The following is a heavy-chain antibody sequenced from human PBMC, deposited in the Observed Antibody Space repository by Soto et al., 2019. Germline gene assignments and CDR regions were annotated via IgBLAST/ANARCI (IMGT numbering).Heavy chain of an antibody. CDR3: ARQGRAGYGNFDY. V-gene: IGHV4-39*01. J-gene: IGHJ4*02. CDR2: IYYSGST. CDR1: GGSISSSSYY. D-gene: IGHD6-13*01. Sequence: PSETLSLTCTVSGGSISSSSYYWGWIRQPPGKVLEWIVSIYYSGSTYYNPSPKSRVTISLDTSNNQFSLQLSSVTSSDTAVYYCARQGRAGYGNFDYWGQGTLVTVS.